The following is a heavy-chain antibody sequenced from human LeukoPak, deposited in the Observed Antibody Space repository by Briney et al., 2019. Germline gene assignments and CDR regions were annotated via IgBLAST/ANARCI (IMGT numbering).Heavy chain of an antibody. V-gene: IGHV3-23*01. J-gene: IGHJ4*02. CDR2: ISGSGGST. CDR1: GFTFSSYA. D-gene: IGHD5-24*01. Sequence: GGSLRLSCAASGFTFSSYAMSWVRQAPGKGLEWVSAISGSGGSTYYADSVKGRFTISRDNAKNTLYLQMNSLRAEDTAVYYCARDLGMASFDYWGQGTLVTVSS. CDR3: ARDLGMASFDY.